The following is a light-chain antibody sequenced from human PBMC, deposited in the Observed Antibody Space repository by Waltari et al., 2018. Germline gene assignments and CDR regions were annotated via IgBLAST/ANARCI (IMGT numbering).Light chain of an antibody. J-gene: IGKJ2*01. V-gene: IGKV4-1*01. CDR3: QQYYSTPPT. CDR2: WAS. CDR1: QSVLYSSNNKNY. Sequence: DIVMTQSPDSLAVSLGERANINCKSSQSVLYSSNNKNYLAWYQQKPGLPPKLLIYWASTRESGVPDRFSGSGSGTDFTLTISSLQAEDVAVYYCQQYYSTPPTFGQGTKLEIK.